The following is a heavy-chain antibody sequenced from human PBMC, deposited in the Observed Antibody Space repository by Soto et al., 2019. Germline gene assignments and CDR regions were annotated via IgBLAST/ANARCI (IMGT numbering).Heavy chain of an antibody. Sequence: QVQLVQSGAEVKKPGSSVKVSCKASGGTFSSYAISWVRQAPGQGLEWMGGIIPIFGTANYAQKFQGRVTITADESTSTADMELSSLRSEDTAVYYCARSGDCSSTSCYWYFDLWGRGTLVTVSS. CDR3: ARSGDCSSTSCYWYFDL. CDR2: IIPIFGTA. CDR1: GGTFSSYA. V-gene: IGHV1-69*01. J-gene: IGHJ2*01. D-gene: IGHD2-2*01.